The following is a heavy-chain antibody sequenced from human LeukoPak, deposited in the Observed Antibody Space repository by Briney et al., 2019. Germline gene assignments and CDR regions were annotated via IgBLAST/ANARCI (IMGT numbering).Heavy chain of an antibody. CDR3: AKDMGGYSYGPFDY. CDR2: ISWDGGST. Sequence: GGSLRLSCAASGFTFSDYYMSWIRQAPGKGLEWVSLISWDGGSTYYADSVKGRFTISRDNSKDSLYLQMNSLRAEDTALYYCAKDMGGYSYGPFDYWGQGTLVTVSS. CDR1: GFTFSDYY. J-gene: IGHJ4*02. D-gene: IGHD5-18*01. V-gene: IGHV3-43D*03.